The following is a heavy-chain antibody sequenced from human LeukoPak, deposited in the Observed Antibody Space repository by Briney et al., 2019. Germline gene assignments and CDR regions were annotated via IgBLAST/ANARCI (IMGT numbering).Heavy chain of an antibody. CDR2: IYHSGST. Sequence: PSETLSLTCAVSGGSISSGGYSWSWIRQPPGKGLEWIGYIYHSGSTYYNPSLKSRVTISVDKSKNQFSLKLSSVTAADTAVYYCARDCSGGSCYSKNYYYYYGMDVWGQGTTVTVSS. J-gene: IGHJ6*02. CDR1: GGSISSGGYS. CDR3: ARDCSGGSCYSKNYYYYYGMDV. V-gene: IGHV4-30-2*01. D-gene: IGHD2-15*01.